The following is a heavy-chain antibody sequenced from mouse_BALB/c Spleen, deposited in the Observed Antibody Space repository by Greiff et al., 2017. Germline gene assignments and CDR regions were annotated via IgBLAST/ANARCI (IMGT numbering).Heavy chain of an antibody. CDR3: AIEDY. J-gene: IGHJ2*01. Sequence: QVQLQQSGAELARPGASVKLSCKASGYTFTSYWMQWVKQRPGQGLEWIGAIYPGDGDTRYTQKFKGKATLTADKSSSTAYMQLSSLASEDSAVYYCAIEDYWGQGTTLTVSS. CDR1: GYTFTSYW. V-gene: IGHV1-87*01. CDR2: IYPGDGDT.